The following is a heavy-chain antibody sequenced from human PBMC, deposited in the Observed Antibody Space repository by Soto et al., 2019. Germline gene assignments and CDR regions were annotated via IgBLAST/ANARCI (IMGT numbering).Heavy chain of an antibody. CDR3: AKVARYSGSYYDY. D-gene: IGHD1-26*01. CDR2: ISGSGGST. J-gene: IGHJ4*02. CDR1: GFTFSGYA. Sequence: GSLRLSCAASGFTFSGYAMSWVRQAPGKGLEWVSAISGSGGSTYYADSVKGRFTISRDNSKNTLFLQMNSLTAEDTAVYHCAKVARYSGSYYDYWGQGTLVTVSS. V-gene: IGHV3-23*01.